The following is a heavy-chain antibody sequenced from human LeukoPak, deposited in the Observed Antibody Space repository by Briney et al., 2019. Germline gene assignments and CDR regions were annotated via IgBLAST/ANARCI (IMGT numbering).Heavy chain of an antibody. J-gene: IGHJ6*02. CDR3: ARSYIDSRGYYDDYGMAV. V-gene: IGHV4-59*01. CDR2: IYYSGST. Sequence: SETLSLTCTVSGGSISSYYWSWIRQPPGKGLEWTGYIYYSGSTNYNPSLKSRVTISVDTSKNQFSLKLSSVTAADTAVYYCARSYIDSRGYYDDYGMAVWGQGTTVTVSS. D-gene: IGHD3-22*01. CDR1: GGSISSYY.